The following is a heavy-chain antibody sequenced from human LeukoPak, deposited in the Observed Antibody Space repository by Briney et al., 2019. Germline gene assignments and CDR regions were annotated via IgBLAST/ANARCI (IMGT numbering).Heavy chain of an antibody. CDR2: TKSKTDGGTI. D-gene: IGHD3-22*01. V-gene: IGHV3-15*01. CDR3: TTDLSELDDSGYYAKYFHH. CDR1: GFTFSKVW. J-gene: IGHJ1*01. Sequence: GGSLRLSCAASGFTFSKVWMSWVRQAPGKGLEWVGRTKSKTDGGTIDYAAPVKGRFTISRDDSKDTLFLQMNSLKTEDTAVYYCTTDLSELDDSGYYAKYFHHWGQGTLVSVSS.